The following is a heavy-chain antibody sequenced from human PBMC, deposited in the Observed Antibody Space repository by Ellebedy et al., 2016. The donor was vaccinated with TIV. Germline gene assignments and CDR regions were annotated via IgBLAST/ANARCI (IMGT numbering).Heavy chain of an antibody. J-gene: IGHJ4*02. CDR3: ARTFWLDFFDY. CDR2: TYYRSTCYP. Sequence: MPSETLSLTCAIAGDSVSSQHASWNRIRQSASPGLEWLGRTYYRSTCYPDYGVSVKGRMTISPDTSENQFSLQLNSVTPEDTAVYFCARTFWLDFFDYWGQGALVTVSS. D-gene: IGHD3-9*01. V-gene: IGHV6-1*01. CDR1: GDSVSSQHAS.